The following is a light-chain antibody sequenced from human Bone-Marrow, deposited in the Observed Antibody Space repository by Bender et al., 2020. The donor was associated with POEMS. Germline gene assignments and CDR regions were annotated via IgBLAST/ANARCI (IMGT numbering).Light chain of an antibody. CDR3: QAWDTSSVV. J-gene: IGLJ2*01. V-gene: IGLV3-1*01. Sequence: SYVLTQPPSVSVAPGQTATITCSGDKLGNKYASWYQQKSGQSPVLVIFQDDKRPSGIPERFSGSNSGNTATLTISGTQALDEADYYCQAWDTSSVVFGGGTKLTVL. CDR1: KLGNKY. CDR2: QDD.